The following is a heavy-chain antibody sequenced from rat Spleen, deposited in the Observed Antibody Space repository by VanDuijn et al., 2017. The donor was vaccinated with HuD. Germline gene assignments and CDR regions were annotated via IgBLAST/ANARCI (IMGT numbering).Heavy chain of an antibody. J-gene: IGHJ2*01. CDR3: ARYNSGFDF. Sequence: QVQLKESGPGLVQPSQTLSLTCTVSGFSLTSYNVRWVRQPPGKGLEWMGRMRFTGDPSYNPALNSRLTISRDTSKNQVFLKMNSLQTEDTGTYYCARYNSGFDFWGQGVMVTVSS. D-gene: IGHD4-3*01. V-gene: IGHV2-63*01. CDR2: MRFTGDP. CDR1: GFSLTSYN.